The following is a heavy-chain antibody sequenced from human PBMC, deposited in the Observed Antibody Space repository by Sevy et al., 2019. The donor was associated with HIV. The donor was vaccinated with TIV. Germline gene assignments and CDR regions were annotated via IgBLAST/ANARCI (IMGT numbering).Heavy chain of an antibody. CDR1: GFTFSNYW. J-gene: IGHJ4*02. CDR3: AGAKSGSLDY. Sequence: GGSLRLSCAASGFTFSNYWMHWVRQAPGKGLVWVSRIIGDGSSTTYGDSVKGRFIISRDNAKNILYLQMNSLRVEDTAVYYCAGAKSGSLDYWGQGSLVTVSS. V-gene: IGHV3-74*01. D-gene: IGHD1-26*01. CDR2: IIGDGSST.